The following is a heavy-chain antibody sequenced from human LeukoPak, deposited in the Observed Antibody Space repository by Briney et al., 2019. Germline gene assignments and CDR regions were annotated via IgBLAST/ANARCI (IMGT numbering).Heavy chain of an antibody. CDR3: AREPDGDYGRYAFDI. Sequence: GGSLRLSCAASGFTFSNAWMSWVRQAPGKGLEWVGRIKSKTDGGTTDYAAPVKGRFTISRDDSKNTLYLQMNSLRAEDTAVYYCAREPDGDYGRYAFDIWGQGTMVTVSS. D-gene: IGHD4-17*01. J-gene: IGHJ3*02. CDR2: IKSKTDGGTT. V-gene: IGHV3-15*01. CDR1: GFTFSNAW.